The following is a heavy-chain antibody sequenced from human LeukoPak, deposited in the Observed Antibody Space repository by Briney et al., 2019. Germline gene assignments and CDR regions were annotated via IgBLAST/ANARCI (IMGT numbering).Heavy chain of an antibody. CDR3: ARRISTRRGETCSSTSCYFDY. Sequence: SETLSLTCAVSGFSISSGYFWAWIRQSPRKGLEWIGSIFHSGITYYNPSLKSRITISVDTSKNQFSLRLSSVTAADTAVYYCARRISTRRGETCSSTSCYFDYWGQGTLVTVSS. CDR2: IFHSGIT. V-gene: IGHV4-38-2*01. CDR1: GFSISSGYF. J-gene: IGHJ4*02. D-gene: IGHD2-2*01.